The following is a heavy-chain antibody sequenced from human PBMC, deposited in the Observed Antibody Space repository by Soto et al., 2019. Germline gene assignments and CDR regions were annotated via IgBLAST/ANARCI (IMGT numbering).Heavy chain of an antibody. D-gene: IGHD1-26*01. CDR1: GGSFSGYY. J-gene: IGHJ5*02. Sequence: SETLSLTCAVYGGSFSGYYWSWIRQPPGKGLEWIGEINHSGSTNYNPSLKSRVTISVDTSKNHFSLKLSSVTAADTAVYYCATQEVGGSYVYTFDPWGQGTLVTVSS. V-gene: IGHV4-34*01. CDR2: INHSGST. CDR3: ATQEVGGSYVYTFDP.